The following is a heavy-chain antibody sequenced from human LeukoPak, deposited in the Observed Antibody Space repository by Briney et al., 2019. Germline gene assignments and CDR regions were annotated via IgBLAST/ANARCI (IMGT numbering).Heavy chain of an antibody. J-gene: IGHJ3*02. CDR1: GGSNSSGSYY. V-gene: IGHV4-39*01. CDR3: VRLENDLRSFEI. D-gene: IGHD4-17*01. CDR2: IFYVGNT. Sequence: SQTLSLTCTVSGGSNSSGSYYWGWIRQPPGKGPECMGRIFYVGNTYYNPSLKSRVTMSVDTSKNQFSLKLSSVTAADTAVYYCVRLENDLRSFEIWGQGTMVTVSS.